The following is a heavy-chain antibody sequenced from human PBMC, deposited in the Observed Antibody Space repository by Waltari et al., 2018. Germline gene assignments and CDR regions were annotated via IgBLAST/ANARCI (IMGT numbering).Heavy chain of an antibody. CDR1: GYTFTDYY. V-gene: IGHV1-69-2*01. CDR2: VDPEDGET. J-gene: IGHJ4*02. CDR3: ATSAPLGELSLPSH. Sequence: EVQLVQSGAEVKKPGATVKISCKVSGYTFTDYYMHWVQKAPGKGLEWMGLVDPEDGETIYAEKFQGRVTTTADTSTDTAYMELSSRRSEDTAVYYCATSAPLGELSLPSHWGQGTLVTVSS. D-gene: IGHD3-16*02.